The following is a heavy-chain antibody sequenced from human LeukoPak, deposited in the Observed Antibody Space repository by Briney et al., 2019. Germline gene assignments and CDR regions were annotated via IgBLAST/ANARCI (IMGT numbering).Heavy chain of an antibody. D-gene: IGHD4-17*01. CDR1: GFTFSSYW. V-gene: IGHV3-74*01. Sequence: GGSLRLSCAASGFTFSSYWMHWVRQAPGKGLVWVSRINSDGSSTSYADSVKGRFTISRDNAKNTLYLQMNSLRAEDTAVCYCASLPGYGDSPKYYYYGMDAWGQGTTVTVSS. CDR2: INSDGSST. J-gene: IGHJ6*02. CDR3: ASLPGYGDSPKYYYYGMDA.